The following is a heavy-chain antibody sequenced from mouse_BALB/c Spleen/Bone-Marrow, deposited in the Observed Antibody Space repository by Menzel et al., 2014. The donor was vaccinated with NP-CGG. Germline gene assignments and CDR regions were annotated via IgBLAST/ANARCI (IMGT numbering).Heavy chain of an antibody. V-gene: IGHV7-3*02. CDR2: IRNKANGYTT. D-gene: IGHD3-1*01. CDR1: GFTFXDYY. Sequence: DVQLVESGGGLVQPGGSLILSCATSGFTFXDYYMSWVRQPPGRALEWLGFIRNKANGYTTEYSASVKGRFTISRDNSQSILYLQMNTLRAEDSATYYCARDRAARATGYYFDYWGQGTTLTVSS. CDR3: ARDRAARATGYYFDY. J-gene: IGHJ2*01.